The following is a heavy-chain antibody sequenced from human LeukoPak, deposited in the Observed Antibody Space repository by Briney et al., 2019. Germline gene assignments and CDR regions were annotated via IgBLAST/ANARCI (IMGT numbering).Heavy chain of an antibody. D-gene: IGHD1-1*01. CDR1: GFTFSSYA. Sequence: GGSLRLSCAASGFTFSSYAMNWVRQAPGKGLEWVSTISGSGSSTYYADSVKGRFTISRDNSKNTLYLQMNSLRAEDTAVYYCAKLELEPHFDYWGQGTLVTVSS. V-gene: IGHV3-23*01. CDR2: ISGSGSST. J-gene: IGHJ4*02. CDR3: AKLELEPHFDY.